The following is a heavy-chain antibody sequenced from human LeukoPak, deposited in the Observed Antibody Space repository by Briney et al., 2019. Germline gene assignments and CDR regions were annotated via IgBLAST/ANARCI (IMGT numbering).Heavy chain of an antibody. CDR2: IYYSGST. CDR1: GGSISSSSYY. D-gene: IGHD3-10*01. V-gene: IGHV4-39*07. Sequence: SETLSLTCTVSGGSISSSSYYWGWLRQPPGKGLEWIGGIYYSGSTNYNPPLKSRVTISLDPSKIQFSLKLSSVTAADTAVYYCARRVTMVRYDPWGQGTLVTVSS. J-gene: IGHJ5*02. CDR3: ARRVTMVRYDP.